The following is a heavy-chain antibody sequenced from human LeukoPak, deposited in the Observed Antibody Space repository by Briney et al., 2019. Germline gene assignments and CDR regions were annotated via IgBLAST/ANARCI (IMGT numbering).Heavy chain of an antibody. V-gene: IGHV4-34*01. Sequence: SETLSLTCAVYGGSFSGYYWSWIRQPPGKGLEWIGEINHSGSTNYNPSLKSRVTISVDTSKNQFSLKLSSVTAADTAVYYCARDGDYGDCKFDYWGQGTLVTVSS. J-gene: IGHJ4*02. CDR1: GGSFSGYY. D-gene: IGHD4-17*01. CDR3: ARDGDYGDCKFDY. CDR2: INHSGST.